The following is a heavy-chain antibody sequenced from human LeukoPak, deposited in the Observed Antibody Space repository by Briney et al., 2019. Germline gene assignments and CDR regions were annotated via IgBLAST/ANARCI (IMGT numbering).Heavy chain of an antibody. Sequence: SGGSLRLSCAAPGFTFSSYAMSWVRQAPGKGLECVSAIGGTNGRTYYADSVKGRFTISRDNSKNTLYLQMNSLRDEDTAVYYCAKHYYDSSGTPRYFDYWGQGTLVTVSS. CDR3: AKHYYDSSGTPRYFDY. CDR2: IGGTNGRT. D-gene: IGHD3-22*01. J-gene: IGHJ4*02. CDR1: GFTFSSYA. V-gene: IGHV3-23*01.